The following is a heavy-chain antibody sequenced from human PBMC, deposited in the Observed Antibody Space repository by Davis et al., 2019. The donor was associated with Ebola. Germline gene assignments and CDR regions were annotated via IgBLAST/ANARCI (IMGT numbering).Heavy chain of an antibody. CDR2: ISGSGGSS. CDR3: AKGSLYGSRSITAGMDV. D-gene: IGHD4-17*01. Sequence: GESLKISCAASGFTFSSYWMSWVRQAPGKGLEWVSGISGSGGSSYYADSVKGRFTFSRDNSKNTLYLQINSLRAEDTAVYYCAKGSLYGSRSITAGMDVWGQGTTVTVSS. V-gene: IGHV3-23*01. J-gene: IGHJ6*02. CDR1: GFTFSSYW.